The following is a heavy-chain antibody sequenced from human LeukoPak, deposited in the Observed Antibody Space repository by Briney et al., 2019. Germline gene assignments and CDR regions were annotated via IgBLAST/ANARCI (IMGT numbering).Heavy chain of an antibody. CDR2: IRNAGDGYTT. CDR3: VRNHRHWFDP. Sequence: GGSLRLSCAASGFTFSSYSMNWVRQAPGQGPELIGHIRNAGDGYTTEYAASVKGRFTVSRDGSKNSLYLQMNSLKPEGTAVYYCVRNHRHWFDPWGQGTLVTVSS. CDR1: GFTFSSYS. V-gene: IGHV3-72*01. J-gene: IGHJ5*02.